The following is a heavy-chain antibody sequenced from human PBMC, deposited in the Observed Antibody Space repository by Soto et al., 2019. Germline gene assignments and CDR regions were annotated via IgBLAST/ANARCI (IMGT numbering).Heavy chain of an antibody. Sequence: QITLNESGPTLVKPTQTLTLTCTFSGFSLSTTGVSVGWIRQPPGKALEWLALIFWDDDKRYNPSLKSRLTIAKDTAKTQVVLTLTNIDPVDTATYYCAHRPSEMLARRAFDLWGQGTMVTVSS. CDR1: GFSLSTTGVS. CDR3: AHRPSEMLARRAFDL. CDR2: IFWDDDK. J-gene: IGHJ3*01. D-gene: IGHD2-8*01. V-gene: IGHV2-5*02.